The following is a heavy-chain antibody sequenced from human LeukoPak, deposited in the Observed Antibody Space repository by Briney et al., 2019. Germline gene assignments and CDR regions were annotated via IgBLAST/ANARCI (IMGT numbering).Heavy chain of an antibody. V-gene: IGHV3-21*01. CDR2: ISSSSSYI. CDR1: GFTFSSYS. CDR3: ARDETMIVVDTDAFDI. Sequence: KSEGSLRLSCAASGFTFSSYSMNWVRQAPGKGLEWVSSISSSSSYIYYADSVKGRFTISRDNAKNSLYLQMNSLRAEDTAVYYCARDETMIVVDTDAFDIWGQGTMVTVSS. J-gene: IGHJ3*02. D-gene: IGHD3-22*01.